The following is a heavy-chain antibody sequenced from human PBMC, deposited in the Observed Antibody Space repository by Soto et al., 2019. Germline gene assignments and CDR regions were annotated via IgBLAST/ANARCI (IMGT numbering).Heavy chain of an antibody. J-gene: IGHJ5*02. CDR1: PYTLSNYG. Sequence: ASVKVSCKTSPYTLSNYGINWFRRAPGQGLEWMGWTSVYSGETDYAQKFQDRVTLTTDTSTSTAYMELRSLRSDDTAVYYCATDQRSGWFDNWFDPWGQGTRVTSPQ. CDR2: TSVYSGET. CDR3: ATDQRSGWFDNWFDP. D-gene: IGHD6-19*01. V-gene: IGHV1-18*01.